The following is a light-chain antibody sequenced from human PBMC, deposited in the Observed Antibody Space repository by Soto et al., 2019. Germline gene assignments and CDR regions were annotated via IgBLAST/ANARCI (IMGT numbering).Light chain of an antibody. Sequence: DIVMTQSPDSLAVSLGERATINCKSSQSVLHSSHNENYLVWYQQKPGQPPKLLIYWASTRESGVPDRFSGSGSGTDFTLTISSLQAEDVAVYYCHHYYSTPYTFGQGTNLEIK. CDR3: HHYYSTPYT. CDR1: QSVLHSSHNENY. J-gene: IGKJ2*01. V-gene: IGKV4-1*01. CDR2: WAS.